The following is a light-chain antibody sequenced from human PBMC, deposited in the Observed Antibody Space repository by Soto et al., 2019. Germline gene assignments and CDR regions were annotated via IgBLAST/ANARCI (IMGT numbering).Light chain of an antibody. CDR2: AAS. J-gene: IGKJ2*01. CDR3: QQSYSSPQMYT. V-gene: IGKV1-39*01. CDR1: QSISNS. Sequence: DIQMTQSPSSLSASVGDRVTITCRASQSISNSLDWYQQKPGKAPDLLIYAASNLQSGVPSRFTGSGSGTDFNLTISSLQPEDFTTYYCQQSYSSPQMYTFGQGTKLEIK.